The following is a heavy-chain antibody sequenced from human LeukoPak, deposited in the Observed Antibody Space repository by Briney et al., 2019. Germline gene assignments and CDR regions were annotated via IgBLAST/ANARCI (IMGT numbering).Heavy chain of an antibody. D-gene: IGHD1-14*01. CDR1: ESTVSGNY. J-gene: IGHJ6*02. CDR3: ARLPNPRYHGMHV. CDR2: IYDGGKT. V-gene: IGHV3-53*01. Sequence: PGGSLRLSCAASESTVSGNYIAWVRQAPGKGLEWISYIYDGGKTYYADSVKGRFTISRDNSKNTVYLQMNSLRAEDTALYYCARLPNPRYHGMHVWGQGTTVTVSS.